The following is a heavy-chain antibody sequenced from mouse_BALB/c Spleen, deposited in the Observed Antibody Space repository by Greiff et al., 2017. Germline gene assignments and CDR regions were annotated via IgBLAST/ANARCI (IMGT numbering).Heavy chain of an antibody. J-gene: IGHJ4*01. Sequence: LVESGAELVRPGVSVKISCKGSGYTFTDYAMHWVKQSHAKSLEWIGVISTYYGDASYNQKFKGKATMTVDKSSSTAYMELARLTSEDSAIYYCAREGVRNAMDYWGQGTSVTVSS. CDR1: GYTFTDYA. D-gene: IGHD2-14*01. CDR2: ISTYYGDA. CDR3: AREGVRNAMDY. V-gene: IGHV1S137*01.